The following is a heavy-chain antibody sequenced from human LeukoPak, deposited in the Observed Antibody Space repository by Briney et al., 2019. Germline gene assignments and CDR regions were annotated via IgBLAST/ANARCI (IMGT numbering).Heavy chain of an antibody. CDR1: GFTFSSYN. Sequence: GGSLRLSCAASGFTFSSYNMNWVRQAPGKGLEWVANIKQDGSEKYYVDSVKGRFTISRDNAKNSLYLQMNSLRAEDTAVYYYAREGDYDSSADAFDIWGQGTMVAVSS. D-gene: IGHD3-22*01. CDR3: AREGDYDSSADAFDI. J-gene: IGHJ3*02. V-gene: IGHV3-7*01. CDR2: IKQDGSEK.